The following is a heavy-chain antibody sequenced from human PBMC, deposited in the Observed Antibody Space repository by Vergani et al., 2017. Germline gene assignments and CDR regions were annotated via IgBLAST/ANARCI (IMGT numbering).Heavy chain of an antibody. Sequence: QVQLQQWGAGLLKPSETLSLTCAVYGGSFSGYYWSWIRQPAGKGLEWIGRIYTSGSTNYNPSLKSRVTMSVDTSKNQFSLKLSSVTAADTAVYYCARAVRGRTPYSSSWLFDPWGQGTLVTVSS. D-gene: IGHD6-13*01. V-gene: IGHV4-59*10. CDR2: IYTSGST. CDR3: ARAVRGRTPYSSSWLFDP. CDR1: GGSFSGYY. J-gene: IGHJ5*02.